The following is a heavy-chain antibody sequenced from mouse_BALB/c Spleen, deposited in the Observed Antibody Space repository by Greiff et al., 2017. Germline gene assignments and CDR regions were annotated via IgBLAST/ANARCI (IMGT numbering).Heavy chain of an antibody. J-gene: IGHJ4*01. D-gene: IGHD1-1*01. V-gene: IGHV3-6*02. CDR3: ARGYYGSSYPYAMDY. CDR1: GYSITSGYY. CDR2: ISYDGSN. Sequence: ESGPGLVKPSQSLSLTCSVTGYSITSGYYWNWIRQFPGNKLEWMGYISYDGSNNYNPSLKNRISITRDTSKNQFFLKLNSVTTEDTATYYCARGYYGSSYPYAMDYWGQGTSVTVSS.